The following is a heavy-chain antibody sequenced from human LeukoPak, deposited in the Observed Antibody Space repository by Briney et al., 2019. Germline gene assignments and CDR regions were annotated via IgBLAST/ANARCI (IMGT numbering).Heavy chain of an antibody. V-gene: IGHV3-21*06. CDR3: AIFPGSSGWYH. CDR2: ISSSSSYI. CDR1: GFSFSSYS. D-gene: IGHD6-19*01. Sequence: GGSLRLSCAASGFSFSSYSMNWVRQAPGKGLEWVSSISSSSSYIYYADSVKGRFTISRDNAKNSLYLQMNSLRAEDTAVYYCAIFPGSSGWYHWGQGTLVTVSS. J-gene: IGHJ4*02.